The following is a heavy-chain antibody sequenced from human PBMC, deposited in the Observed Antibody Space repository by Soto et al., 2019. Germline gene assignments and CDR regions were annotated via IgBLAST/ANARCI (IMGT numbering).Heavy chain of an antibody. CDR1: GFTFSSFW. Sequence: EVQLVESGGNLVQPGGSQRLSCAASGFTFSSFWMTWVRQTPGTGLEWVATIWPDGSETRYVDSVKGRFTISRDNSKNTLYLQMNSLRAEDTAVYYCARSLGSSWYYYYGMDVWGQGTTVTVSS. CDR3: ARSLGSSWYYYYGMDV. D-gene: IGHD6-13*01. V-gene: IGHV3-7*01. J-gene: IGHJ6*02. CDR2: IWPDGSET.